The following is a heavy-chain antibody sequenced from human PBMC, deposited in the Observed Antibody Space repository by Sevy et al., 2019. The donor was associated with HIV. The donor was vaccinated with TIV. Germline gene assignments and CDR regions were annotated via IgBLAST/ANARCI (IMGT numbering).Heavy chain of an antibody. Sequence: GGSLRLSCAVSGFSFDSYGMTWVRQAPGKGLEWVSGISGSGVSTYYADSVKGRFIISRDNSKNTLYLQMNSLRSEDTGRYYWGKGGGGHYDPGEIGYYFYYYNMDVWGKGTTVTVSS. CDR3: GKGGGGHYDPGEIGYYFYYYNMDV. CDR2: ISGSGVST. CDR1: GFSFDSYG. D-gene: IGHD3-22*01. V-gene: IGHV3-23*01. J-gene: IGHJ6*03.